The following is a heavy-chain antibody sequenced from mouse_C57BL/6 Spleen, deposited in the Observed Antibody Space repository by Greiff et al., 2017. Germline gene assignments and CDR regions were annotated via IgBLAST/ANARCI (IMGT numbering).Heavy chain of an antibody. CDR1: GYNFTSYW. J-gene: IGHJ1*03. CDR3: ARGGDSNFWYFDV. Sequence: VQLQQPGAELVRPGTSVKLSCKASGYNFTSYWMHWVKQRPGQGLEWIGVIDPSDSYTNYTQKFKGKATLTVDTSSSTAYMQLSSLTSEDSAVYYCARGGDSNFWYFDVWGTGATVTVSS. CDR2: IDPSDSYT. V-gene: IGHV1-59*01. D-gene: IGHD2-5*01.